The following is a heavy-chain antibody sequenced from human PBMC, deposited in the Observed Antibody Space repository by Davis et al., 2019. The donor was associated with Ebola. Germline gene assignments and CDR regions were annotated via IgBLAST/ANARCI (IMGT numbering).Heavy chain of an antibody. D-gene: IGHD3-3*01. Sequence: MPGGSLRLSCTVSGGSISSYYWGWIRQPPGKGLEWIGSIYHSGSTYYNPSLKSRVTISVDTSKNQISLKLNSVTTADTAIYYCARGMEWTEWWIAPWGQGTLVTVSS. J-gene: IGHJ5*02. CDR3: ARGMEWTEWWIAP. V-gene: IGHV4-39*07. CDR2: IYHSGST. CDR1: GGSISSYY.